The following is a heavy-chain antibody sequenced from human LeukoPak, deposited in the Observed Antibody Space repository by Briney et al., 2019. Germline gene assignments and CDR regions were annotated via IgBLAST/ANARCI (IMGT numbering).Heavy chain of an antibody. CDR1: GGSISSYY. V-gene: IGHV4-59*01. CDR3: ARGAYVDIVATTDDAFDI. Sequence: SETLSLTCTVSGGSISSYYWSWIRQPPGKGLEWIGYIYYSGSTNYNPSLKSRVTISVDTSKNQFSLKLSSVTAADTAVYYCARGAYVDIVATTDDAFDIWGQGTMVTVSS. CDR2: IYYSGST. J-gene: IGHJ3*02. D-gene: IGHD5-12*01.